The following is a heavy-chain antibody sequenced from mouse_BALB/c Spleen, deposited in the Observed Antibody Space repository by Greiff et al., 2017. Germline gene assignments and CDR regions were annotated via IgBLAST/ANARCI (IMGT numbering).Heavy chain of an antibody. CDR3: ARGGYYRYGAMDY. CDR2: ISDGGSYT. J-gene: IGHJ4*01. CDR1: GFTFSDYY. D-gene: IGHD2-14*01. Sequence: EVHLVESGGGLVKPGGSLKLSCAASGFTFSDYYMYWVRQTPEKRLEWVATISDGGSYTYYPDSVKGRFTISRDNAKNNLYLQMSSLKSEDTAMYYCARGGYYRYGAMDYWGQGTSVTVSS. V-gene: IGHV5-4*02.